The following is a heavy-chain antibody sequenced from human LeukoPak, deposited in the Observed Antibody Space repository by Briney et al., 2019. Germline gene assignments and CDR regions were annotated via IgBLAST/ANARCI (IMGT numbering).Heavy chain of an antibody. D-gene: IGHD1-26*01. CDR2: IYSGGST. Sequence: GGSLRLSCAASGFTVSSNYMSWVRQAPGKGLEWVSVIYSGGSTYYADSVKGRFTISRDNSKNTLYLQMNSLRAEDTAVYYCAKDAGSYSFDYWGQGTLVTVSS. CDR3: AKDAGSYSFDY. J-gene: IGHJ4*02. V-gene: IGHV3-66*01. CDR1: GFTVSSNY.